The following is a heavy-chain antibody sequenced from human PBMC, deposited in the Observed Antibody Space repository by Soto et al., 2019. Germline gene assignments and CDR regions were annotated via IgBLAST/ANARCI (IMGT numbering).Heavy chain of an antibody. J-gene: IGHJ4*02. D-gene: IGHD6-19*01. V-gene: IGHV4-59*01. CDR3: ARDSSGWQGGFDY. Sequence: SETLSLTCTVSGGSISSYYWSWIRQPPGKGLEWIGYIYYSGSTNYNPSLKSRVTISVDTSKNQFSLKLSSVTAADTAVYYCARDSSGWQGGFDYWGQGTLVTVSS. CDR2: IYYSGST. CDR1: GGSISSYY.